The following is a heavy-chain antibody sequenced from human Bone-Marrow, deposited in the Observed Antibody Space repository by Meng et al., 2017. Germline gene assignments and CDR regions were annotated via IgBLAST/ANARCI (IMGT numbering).Heavy chain of an antibody. CDR2: IHYSGST. CDR3: ARYVFDSSSLYSNWFDP. Sequence: QVQLQESGPGLVKPSQTLSLTCTVSGGSISSGTYYWGWIRQLPGKGLEWIAYIHYSGSTYYSPSLKSRVTISVDTSKNQLSLKLSSMTAADTAVYYCARYVFDSSSLYSNWFDPWGQGTLATVSS. V-gene: IGHV4-31*03. J-gene: IGHJ5*02. D-gene: IGHD3-22*01. CDR1: GGSISSGTYY.